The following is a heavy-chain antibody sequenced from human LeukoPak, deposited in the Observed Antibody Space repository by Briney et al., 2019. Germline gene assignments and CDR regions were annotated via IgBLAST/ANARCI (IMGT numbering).Heavy chain of an antibody. CDR3: ARDRGYSSGWYVY. D-gene: IGHD6-19*01. J-gene: IGHJ4*02. CDR1: GFTFSSYW. Sequence: GGSLRLSCAASGFTFSSYWMSWVRQAPGKGLEWVANIKQDGSEKYYVDSSKGRFTISRDNAKNSLYQQMNSLRAEDTAVYYCARDRGYSSGWYVYWGQGTLVTVSS. CDR2: IKQDGSEK. V-gene: IGHV3-7*03.